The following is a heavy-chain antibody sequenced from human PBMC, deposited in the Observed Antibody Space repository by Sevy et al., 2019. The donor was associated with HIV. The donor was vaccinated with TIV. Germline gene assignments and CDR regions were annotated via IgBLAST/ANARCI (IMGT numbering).Heavy chain of an antibody. V-gene: IGHV1-24*01. J-gene: IGHJ4*02. CDR1: GYTLAKFS. CDR2: FDPEDGDPEDGKT. D-gene: IGHD3-22*01. Sequence: ASVKVSCKISGYTLAKFSIHWMRQAPGKGLEWMTSFDPEDGDPEDGKTIYAQKFLGRVTMTEDTSTDTAYMELSSLRSDDTAMYYCATTKDYYDSSGYPFDYWGQGTLVTVSS. CDR3: ATTKDYYDSSGYPFDY.